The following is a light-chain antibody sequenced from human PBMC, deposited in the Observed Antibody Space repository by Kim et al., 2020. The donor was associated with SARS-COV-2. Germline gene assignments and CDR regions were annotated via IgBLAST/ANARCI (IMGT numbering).Light chain of an antibody. CDR2: GAS. V-gene: IGKV3-20*01. CDR1: QSVGSRF. CDR3: QQYGSSPGS. Sequence: EIVLTQFPGTLSLSPGERATLSCRASQSVGSRFLAWYQQRPGQAPRLLMYGASSRATGIPDRFSGSGSGTDFTLTISRLEPEDFAVYYCQQYGSSPGSFGQGTKLEI. J-gene: IGKJ2*03.